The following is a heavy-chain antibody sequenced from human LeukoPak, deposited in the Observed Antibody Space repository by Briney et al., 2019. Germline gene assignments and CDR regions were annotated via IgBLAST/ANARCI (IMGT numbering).Heavy chain of an antibody. CDR1: GYTFTGYY. CDR3: ARDGDAFDI. Sequence: ASVKVSCKVSGYTFTGYYMYWVRQAPGQGLAWMGRINPNSGGTNYAQKFQGRVTMTRDTSISTAYMELSRLRSDDTAVYYCARDGDAFDIWGQGTMVTVSS. CDR2: INPNSGGT. V-gene: IGHV1-2*06. J-gene: IGHJ3*02.